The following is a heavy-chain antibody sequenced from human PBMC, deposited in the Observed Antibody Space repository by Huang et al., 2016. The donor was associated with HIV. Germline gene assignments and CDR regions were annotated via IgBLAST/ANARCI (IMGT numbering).Heavy chain of an antibody. Sequence: QVQLVESGGGVVQPGRSLRLSCAASGFTFSTYGMHWVRQAPGKVLDCVTVISYNGSEKYYADSVKGRFTSSRDNSNNTLYLQMNSLRADDTAVYYCVKDQGHTFMVRYHFDFWGQGTLVTVSS. V-gene: IGHV3-30*18. J-gene: IGHJ4*02. D-gene: IGHD3-10*01. CDR3: VKDQGHTFMVRYHFDF. CDR1: GFTFSTYG. CDR2: ISYNGSEK.